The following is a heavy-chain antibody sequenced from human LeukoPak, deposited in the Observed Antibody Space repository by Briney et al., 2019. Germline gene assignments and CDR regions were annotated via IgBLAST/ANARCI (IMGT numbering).Heavy chain of an antibody. CDR3: ARDRSIAAAGREGPTGYYMDV. CDR1: GGSISSGSYY. D-gene: IGHD6-13*01. V-gene: IGHV4-61*02. J-gene: IGHJ6*03. Sequence: PSQTLSLTCTVSGGSISSGSYYWSWIRQPAGKGLEWIGRIYTSGSTNYNPSLKSRVTISVDTSKNQFSLKLSSVTAADTAVYYCARDRSIAAAGREGPTGYYMDVWGKGTTVTISS. CDR2: IYTSGST.